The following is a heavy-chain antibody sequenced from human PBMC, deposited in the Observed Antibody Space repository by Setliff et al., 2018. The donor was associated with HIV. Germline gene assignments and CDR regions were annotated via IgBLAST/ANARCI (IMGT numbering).Heavy chain of an antibody. J-gene: IGHJ6*03. CDR1: GDLINNHY. D-gene: IGHD4-17*01. CDR2: IYYSGDT. Sequence: SETLSLTCSPSGDLINNHYWSWIRQPPGKGLEWIGHIYYSGDTNYSPSLKSRVTISMDTSKNQFSLKLTSVTAADTAVYYCARGNDNGQRGGNYYFMDVWDKGTTVTVSS. CDR3: ARGNDNGQRGGNYYFMDV. V-gene: IGHV4-59*11.